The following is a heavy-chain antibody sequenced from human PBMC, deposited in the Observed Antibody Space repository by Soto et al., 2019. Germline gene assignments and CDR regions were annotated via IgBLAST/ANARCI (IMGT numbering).Heavy chain of an antibody. Sequence: ASVKVSCKASGYTFTSYYMHWVRQAPGQGLEWMGIINPSGGSTSYAQKFQGRVTMTRDTSTSTVYMELSSLRSEDTAVYYCARAPLMITFGGVIVDDAFDIWGQGTMVTV. CDR3: ARAPLMITFGGVIVDDAFDI. CDR1: GYTFTSYY. CDR2: INPSGGST. V-gene: IGHV1-46*01. D-gene: IGHD3-16*02. J-gene: IGHJ3*02.